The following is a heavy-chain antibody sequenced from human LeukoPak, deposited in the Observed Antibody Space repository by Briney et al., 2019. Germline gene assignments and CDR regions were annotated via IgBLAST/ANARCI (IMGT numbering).Heavy chain of an antibody. Sequence: PGGSLRLSCAASGFTFRSYGMHWVRQAPGKGLEWVAFIRYDGTNKYYADSVKGRFTISRDNSKNTLYLQMNSLRAEDTAVYYCAKCPLVVAATDFDYWGQGTLVTVSS. CDR1: GFTFRSYG. CDR3: AKCPLVVAATDFDY. CDR2: IRYDGTNK. D-gene: IGHD2-15*01. J-gene: IGHJ4*02. V-gene: IGHV3-30*02.